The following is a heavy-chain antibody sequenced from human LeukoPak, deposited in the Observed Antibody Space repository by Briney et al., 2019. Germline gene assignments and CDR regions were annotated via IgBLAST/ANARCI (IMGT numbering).Heavy chain of an antibody. D-gene: IGHD5-18*01. J-gene: IGHJ4*02. CDR1: GFTFSSYA. V-gene: IGHV3-23*01. Sequence: AGGSLRLSCAASGFTFSSYAMSWVRQAPGKGLEWVSAISGSGGSTYYADSVKGRFTISRDNSKNTLYLQMNSLRAEDTAVYYCAREKIVTAMVLMDYWGQGTLVTVSS. CDR2: ISGSGGST. CDR3: AREKIVTAMVLMDY.